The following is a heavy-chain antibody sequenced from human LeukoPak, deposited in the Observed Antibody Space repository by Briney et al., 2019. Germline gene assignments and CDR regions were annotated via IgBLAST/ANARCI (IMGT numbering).Heavy chain of an antibody. V-gene: IGHV4-34*01. J-gene: IGHJ5*02. CDR2: INHSGST. CDR1: GGSFSGYY. D-gene: IGHD2-2*01. CDR3: ASNYCSSTSCYEIQRKSWFDP. Sequence: SETLSLTCAVYGGSFSGYYWSWLRQPPGKGLEWIGEINHSGSTNYNPSLKSRVTISVDTSKNQFSLKLSSVTAADTAVYYCASNYCSSTSCYEIQRKSWFDPWGQGTLVTVSS.